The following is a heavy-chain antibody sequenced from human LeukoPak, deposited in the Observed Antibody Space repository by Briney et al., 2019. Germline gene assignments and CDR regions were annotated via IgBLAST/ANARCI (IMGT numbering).Heavy chain of an antibody. J-gene: IGHJ6*02. D-gene: IGHD3-22*01. V-gene: IGHV1-8*01. CDR3: AREGYYYDSSGYSGTYYYYGMDV. CDR1: GYTFTSYD. Sequence: ASVKVSCKASGYTFTSYDINWVRQATGQGLEWMGRMNPNSGNTGYAQKFQGRVTMTRNTSISTAYMELSSLRSEDTAVYYCAREGYYYDSSGYSGTYYYYGMDVWGQGTTVTVSS. CDR2: MNPNSGNT.